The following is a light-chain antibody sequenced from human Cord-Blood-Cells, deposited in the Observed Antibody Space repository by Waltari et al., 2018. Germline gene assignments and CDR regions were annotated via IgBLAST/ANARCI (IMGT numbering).Light chain of an antibody. CDR1: KLGDKY. V-gene: IGLV3-1*01. J-gene: IGLJ2*01. CDR3: QAWDSSTPAVV. Sequence: SYELTQPPSVSVSPGQTASITCSGDKLGDKYACWYQQKPGQSPVLVIYQDSKRPSGIPERFSGSNSGNTATLTISGTQAMEEADYYCQAWDSSTPAVVFGGGTKLTVL. CDR2: QDS.